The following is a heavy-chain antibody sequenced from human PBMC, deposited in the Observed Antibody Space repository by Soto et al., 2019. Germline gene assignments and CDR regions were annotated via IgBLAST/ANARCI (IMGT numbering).Heavy chain of an antibody. J-gene: IGHJ6*02. Sequence: GGSLRLSCAASGFTFSDSYMSWIRQAPGKGLEWISYITFSGNTVYYADSSKGRFTISRDNAKNSLYLQMNRLRAEDTAVYYCARVSWREKYGMDVWGQGTTVTVSS. V-gene: IGHV3-11*01. CDR2: ITFSGNTV. CDR1: GFTFSDSY. CDR3: ARVSWREKYGMDV.